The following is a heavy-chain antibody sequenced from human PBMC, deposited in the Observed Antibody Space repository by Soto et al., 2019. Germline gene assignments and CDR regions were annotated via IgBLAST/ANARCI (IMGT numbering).Heavy chain of an antibody. CDR3: ARASWYCEY. CDR2: SYYSWST. D-gene: IGHD2-15*01. V-gene: IGHV4-59*11. CDR1: GGSINYQY. Sequence: QVQLQESGPGRVKPSESLSLTCTVSGGSINYQYWSWIRQPPGKGLERIGYSYYSWSTNYNPYLPSRVTMSVEKSTKQVFMRLSSGTAADTAIYYCARASWYCEYWGQGVLVTV. J-gene: IGHJ4*02.